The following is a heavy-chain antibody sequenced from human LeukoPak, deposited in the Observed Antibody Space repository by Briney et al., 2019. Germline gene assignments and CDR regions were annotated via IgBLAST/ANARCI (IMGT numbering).Heavy chain of an antibody. CDR3: ARELLRVYSYGYLVSDY. V-gene: IGHV4-59*01. CDR2: IHYTGST. J-gene: IGHJ4*02. CDR1: GGSISSYY. D-gene: IGHD5-18*01. Sequence: SETLSLTCTVSGGSISSYYWSWIRQPPRKGLEWIGYIHYTGSTNYNPSLKSLVTISVDTSKNQFALKLSSVTAADTAVYYCARELLRVYSYGYLVSDYWGQGTLVTVSS.